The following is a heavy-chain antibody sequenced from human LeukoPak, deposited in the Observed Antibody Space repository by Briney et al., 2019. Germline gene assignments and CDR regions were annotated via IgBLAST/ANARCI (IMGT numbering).Heavy chain of an antibody. J-gene: IGHJ4*02. CDR2: ISYDGSNK. CDR1: GFTFSSYA. V-gene: IGHV3-30-3*01. D-gene: IGHD3-3*01. CDR3: ARDWDYDFWSGRPDY. Sequence: TGGSLRLSCAASGFTFSSYAMHWVRQAPGKGLEWVAVISYDGSNKYYADSVKGRFTISRDNSKNTLYLQMNSPRAEDTAVYYCARDWDYDFWSGRPDYWGQGTLVTVSS.